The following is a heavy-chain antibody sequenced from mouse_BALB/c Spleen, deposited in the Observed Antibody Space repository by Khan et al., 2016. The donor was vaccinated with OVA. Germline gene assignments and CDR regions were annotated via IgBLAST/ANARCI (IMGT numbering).Heavy chain of an antibody. J-gene: IGHJ1*01. D-gene: IGHD2-4*01. CDR3: ARTYYNYDRYCDG. Sequence: QIQLVQSGPELKKPGETVKISCKASGFTFTNYGMNWVKQAPGKGLKWMGWINIYTGEPTYADDFKGRFALSLGTSASTAYLQINNLKNEDMATYFCARTYYNYDRYCDGWGAGTTVTVSS. CDR1: GFTFTNYG. V-gene: IGHV9-1*02. CDR2: INIYTGEP.